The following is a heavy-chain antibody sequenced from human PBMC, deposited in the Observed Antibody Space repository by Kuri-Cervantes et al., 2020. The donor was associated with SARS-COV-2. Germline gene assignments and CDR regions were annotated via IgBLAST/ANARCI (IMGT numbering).Heavy chain of an antibody. J-gene: IGHJ4*02. CDR3: ASELGYYGSGSHFDY. CDR2: IIPIFGTA. V-gene: IGHV1-69*13. D-gene: IGHD3-10*01. CDR1: GGTFSSYA. Sequence: SAKVSCKASGGTFSSYAISWVRQAPGQGLEWMGGIIPIFGTANYAQKFQGRVTITADESTSRAYMELSSLRSEDTAVYYCASELGYYGSGSHFDYWGQGTLVTVSS.